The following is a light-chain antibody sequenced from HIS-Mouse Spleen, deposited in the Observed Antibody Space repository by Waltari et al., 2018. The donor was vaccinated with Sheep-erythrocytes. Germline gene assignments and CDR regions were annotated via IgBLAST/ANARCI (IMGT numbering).Light chain of an antibody. CDR2: DAS. V-gene: IGKV1D-13*01. J-gene: IGKJ1*01. CDR1: QGISSA. Sequence: AIWMTQSPSLLSASTGDRVTISCRMSQGISSALAWYQQKPGKAPKLLIYDASSLESGVPSRFSGSGSRTDFTLTISSLQPEDFATYYFQQFNNYPRTFGQGTKVEIK. CDR3: QQFNNYPRT.